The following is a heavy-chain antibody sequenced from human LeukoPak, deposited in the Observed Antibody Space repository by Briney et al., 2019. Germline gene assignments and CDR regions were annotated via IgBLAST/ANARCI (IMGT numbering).Heavy chain of an antibody. V-gene: IGHV4-38-2*02. CDR1: GYSISSADY. D-gene: IGHD3-22*01. J-gene: IGHJ4*02. CDR2: IYHSGST. Sequence: AETLSLTCNVSGYSISSADYWGWIRLPPGKGLEWIASIYHSGSTSYNPSLKSRVTISLDTSRNQFSLKLSSVTSADTAVYFCARDPHYYGGSGYYYVGYFDYWGQGTLVTVSS. CDR3: ARDPHYYGGSGYYYVGYFDY.